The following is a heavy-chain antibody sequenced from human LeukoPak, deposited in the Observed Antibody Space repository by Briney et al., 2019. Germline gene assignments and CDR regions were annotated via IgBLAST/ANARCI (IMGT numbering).Heavy chain of an antibody. V-gene: IGHV3-30-3*01. CDR2: ISYDGSNK. Sequence: GGSLRLSCAASGFTFSSYAMHWVRQAPGKGLEWVVVISYDGSNKYYADSVKGRFTISRDNSKNTLYLQMNSLRAEDTAIYYCAAEVGTTNFDYWGQGTLVTVSS. CDR1: GFTFSSYA. D-gene: IGHD1-7*01. J-gene: IGHJ4*02. CDR3: AAEVGTTNFDY.